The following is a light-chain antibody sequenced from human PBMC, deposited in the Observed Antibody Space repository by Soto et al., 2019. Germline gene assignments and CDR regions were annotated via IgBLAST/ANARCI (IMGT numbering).Light chain of an antibody. CDR2: DAS. Sequence: EIVLTQSPATLSLSPGERATLSCRASQNVNSYLAWYQQKPGQAPRLLIYDASNTATGVPARFSGSGSGTDFTLTISSLEPEDFAIYYCQQRSNWVTFGGGTKVDIK. V-gene: IGKV3-11*01. J-gene: IGKJ4*01. CDR3: QQRSNWVT. CDR1: QNVNSY.